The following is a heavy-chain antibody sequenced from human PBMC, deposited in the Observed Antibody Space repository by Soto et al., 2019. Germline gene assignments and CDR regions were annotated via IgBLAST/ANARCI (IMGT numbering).Heavy chain of an antibody. D-gene: IGHD3-16*01. CDR1: GGSISSYY. V-gene: IGHV4-59*08. CDR2: IYYSGST. Sequence: PSETLSLTCTVSGGSISSYYWSWIRQPPGKGLEWIGYIYYSGSTNYNPSLKSRVTISVDTSKNQFSLKLSSVTAADTAVYYCARHVDGGYYYYYMDVWGKGTTVTVSS. J-gene: IGHJ6*03. CDR3: ARHVDGGYYYYYMDV.